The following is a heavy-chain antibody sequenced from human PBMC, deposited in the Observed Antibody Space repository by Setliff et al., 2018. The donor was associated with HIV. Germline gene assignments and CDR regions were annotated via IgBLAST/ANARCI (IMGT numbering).Heavy chain of an antibody. CDR1: GYTFIGYY. Sequence: GASVKVSCKASGYTFIGYYMHWVRRAPGQGLEWMGWINPNTGDTKYTQKFQGRVTVTRDMSNTTAYMDLSRLRSDDTAIYFCASAGEMPTGKFYYWAQGTLVTVSS. D-gene: IGHD3-10*01. CDR3: ASAGEMPTGKFYY. J-gene: IGHJ4*02. V-gene: IGHV1-2*02. CDR2: INPNTGDT.